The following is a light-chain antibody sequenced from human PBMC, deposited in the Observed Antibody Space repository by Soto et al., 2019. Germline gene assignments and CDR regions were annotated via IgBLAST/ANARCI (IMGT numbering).Light chain of an antibody. V-gene: IGLV3-21*04. Sequence: SYELTQPPSVSVAPGKTARITCGGNNIGSKSVHWYQQKPGQAPVLVIYYDSDRPSGIPERFSGSNSGNTATLTISRVEAGDEADYYCQVLDSSSDHVVFGGGTKLTV. J-gene: IGLJ2*01. CDR1: NIGSKS. CDR2: YDS. CDR3: QVLDSSSDHVV.